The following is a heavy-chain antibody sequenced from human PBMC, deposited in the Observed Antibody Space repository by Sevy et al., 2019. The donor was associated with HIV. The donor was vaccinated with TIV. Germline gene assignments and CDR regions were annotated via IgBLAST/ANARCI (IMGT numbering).Heavy chain of an antibody. D-gene: IGHD3-22*01. CDR1: GFTFSSYA. Sequence: GGSLRLSCAASGFTFSSYAMNWVRQAPGKGLDWVSSVSVTGRSTYYADSVEGRFTISRDNSRNTLYLQINSLRAEDTAVYYCVKDVAYDNTYLDYWGQGTLVTVSS. V-gene: IGHV3-23*01. CDR3: VKDVAYDNTYLDY. CDR2: VSVTGRST. J-gene: IGHJ4*02.